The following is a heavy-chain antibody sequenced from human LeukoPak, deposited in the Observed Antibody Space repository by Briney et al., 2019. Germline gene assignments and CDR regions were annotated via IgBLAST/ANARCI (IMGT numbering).Heavy chain of an antibody. CDR3: ARESSYAFDI. CDR2: TSYDGSNK. J-gene: IGHJ3*02. V-gene: IGHV3-30*03. Sequence: GTSLRLSCAASGFTFSTYDMHWVRQAPGKGLEWVALTSYDGSNKYYADSVKGRFTISRDNAKNSLYLQMNSLRAEDTAVYYCARESSYAFDIWGQWTMVTVSS. CDR1: GFTFSTYD.